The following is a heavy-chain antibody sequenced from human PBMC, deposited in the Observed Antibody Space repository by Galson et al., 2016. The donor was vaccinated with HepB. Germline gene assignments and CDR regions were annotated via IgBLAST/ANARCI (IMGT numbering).Heavy chain of an antibody. J-gene: IGHJ4*02. D-gene: IGHD5-12*01. Sequence: PGKGLEWVSAICHSSISTFYADSVKGRFTISRDNSKNTLYLHMNSLRAEDTAVYYCAKDWLARGRRPYFFDYWGQGTLVTVSS. CDR2: ICHSSIST. V-gene: IGHV3-23*01. CDR3: AKDWLARGRRPYFFDY.